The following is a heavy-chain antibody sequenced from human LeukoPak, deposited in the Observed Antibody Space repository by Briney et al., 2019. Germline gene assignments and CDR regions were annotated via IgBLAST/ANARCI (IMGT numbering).Heavy chain of an antibody. D-gene: IGHD6-19*01. CDR2: ISGSGGST. CDR1: GFTFSSYA. J-gene: IGHJ4*02. Sequence: GWSLRLSCAASGFTFSSYAMSWVRQAPGKGLEWVSAISGSGGSTYYADSVKGRFTISRDNSKNTLYLQMNSLRAEDTAVYYCAKDTGRSSGWNDYWGQGTLVTVSS. V-gene: IGHV3-23*01. CDR3: AKDTGRSSGWNDY.